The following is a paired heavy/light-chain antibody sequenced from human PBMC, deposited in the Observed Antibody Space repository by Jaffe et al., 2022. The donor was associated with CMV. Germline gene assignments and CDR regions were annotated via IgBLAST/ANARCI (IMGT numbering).Light chain of an antibody. Sequence: ETTLTQSPAFMSATPGDKVNISCKASQDIDDDMNWYQQKPGEAAIFIIQEATTLVPGISPRFSGSGYGTDFTLTINNIESEDAAYYFCLQHDNFPLTFGGGTKVEIK. J-gene: IGKJ4*01. CDR2: EAT. V-gene: IGKV5-2*01. CDR1: QDIDDD. CDR3: LQHDNFPLT.
Heavy chain of an antibody. J-gene: IGHJ6*02. D-gene: IGHD3-9*01. V-gene: IGHV3-48*02. CDR3: ARGAGLGDILTGYYGDYYYGMDV. CDR1: GFTFSSYS. CDR2: ISSSSSTI. Sequence: EVQLVESGGGLVQPGGSLRLSCAASGFTFSSYSMNWVRQAPGKGLEWVSYISSSSSTIYYADSVKGRFTISRDNAKNSLYLQMNSLRDEDTAVYYCARGAGLGDILTGYYGDYYYGMDVWGQGTTVTVSS.